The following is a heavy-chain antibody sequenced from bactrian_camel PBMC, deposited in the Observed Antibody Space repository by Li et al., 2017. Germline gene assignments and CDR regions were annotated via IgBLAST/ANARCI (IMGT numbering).Heavy chain of an antibody. V-gene: IGHV3S40*01. CDR2: IYTGDGST. D-gene: IGHD3*01. Sequence: VQLVESGGGSVRAGGSLRLSCVVSGYAYSDGYCLGWFRQAPGKEREGVAAIYTGDGSTDYADSVKGRFTTSQDNAKSTVYLQMNSLKPEDTAMYYCAADRALDDDCYVGSLYTDFAYWGQGTQVTVS. CDR3: AADRALDDDCYVGSLYTDFAY. CDR1: GYAYSDGYC. J-gene: IGHJ6*01.